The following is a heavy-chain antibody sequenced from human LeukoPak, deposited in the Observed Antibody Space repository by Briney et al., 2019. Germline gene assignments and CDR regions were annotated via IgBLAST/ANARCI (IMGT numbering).Heavy chain of an antibody. D-gene: IGHD2-2*01. CDR2: INPNSGGT. J-gene: IGHJ4*02. Sequence: GGSLRLSCAASGFTFSSYAMHWVRQAPGQGLEWMGWINPNSGGTNYAQKFQGRVTMTRDTSISTAYMELSRLRSDDTAVYYCATLIVVVPAAMGDIFDYWGQGTLVTVSS. CDR3: ATLIVVVPAAMGDIFDY. V-gene: IGHV1-2*02. CDR1: GFTFSSYA.